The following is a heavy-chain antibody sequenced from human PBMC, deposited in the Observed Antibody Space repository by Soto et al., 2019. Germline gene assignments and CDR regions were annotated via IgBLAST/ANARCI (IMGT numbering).Heavy chain of an antibody. D-gene: IGHD4-17*01. CDR2: INPSGGGT. V-gene: IGHV1-2*04. Sequence: ASVKVSCKTSGYTFSGYYIHWVRQAPGQGLEWMGWINPSGGGTNYARKFQGWVTMTRDTSISTAFMEVTRLKSDDTAVYYCTRGSPTTTPFDYWGQGTLVTVSS. J-gene: IGHJ4*02. CDR1: GYTFSGYY. CDR3: TRGSPTTTPFDY.